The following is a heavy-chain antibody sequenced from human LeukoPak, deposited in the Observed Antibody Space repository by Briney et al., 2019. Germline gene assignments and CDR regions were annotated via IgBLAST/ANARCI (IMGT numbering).Heavy chain of an antibody. CDR3: ARLDSSGWFFDS. CDR2: IYYSGST. Sequence: PSGTLSLTCTVSGGSINSDYWSWIRQPREKGLECIGYIYYSGSTNYNPSLKSRVTISADTSKNQLSLKVSSVTAADTAVYSCARLDSSGWFFDSWGQGTLVTVSS. V-gene: IGHV4-59*08. J-gene: IGHJ4*02. D-gene: IGHD6-19*01. CDR1: GGSINSDY.